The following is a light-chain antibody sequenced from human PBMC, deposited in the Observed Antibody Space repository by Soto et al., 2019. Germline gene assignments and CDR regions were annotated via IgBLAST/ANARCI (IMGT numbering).Light chain of an antibody. J-gene: IGKJ2*03. V-gene: IGKV4-1*01. CDR1: QSVLYSSNNKNY. CDR3: QQYCSAPYS. CDR2: WAA. Sequence: DIVMTQSPDSLAVSLGERATINCKSSQSVLYSSNNKNYLAWYQQKPGQPPKLLIYWAATRESGVPDRFSGSGSGTDFTLTISSLQAEDVAVYYGQQYCSAPYSFGQGTKLEIK.